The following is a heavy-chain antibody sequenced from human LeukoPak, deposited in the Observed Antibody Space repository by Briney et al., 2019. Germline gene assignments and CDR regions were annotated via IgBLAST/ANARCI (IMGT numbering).Heavy chain of an antibody. CDR1: GGSISSGDYY. Sequence: SQTLSLTCTVSGGSISSGDYYWSWIRQPPGTGLEWIGYIHYSGSTNYNPSLKSRVTISVDTSKNQFSLKLSSVTAADTAVYYCARGGCSGGSCPGWFDPWGQGTLVTVS. J-gene: IGHJ5*02. D-gene: IGHD2-15*01. V-gene: IGHV4-61*08. CDR2: IHYSGST. CDR3: ARGGCSGGSCPGWFDP.